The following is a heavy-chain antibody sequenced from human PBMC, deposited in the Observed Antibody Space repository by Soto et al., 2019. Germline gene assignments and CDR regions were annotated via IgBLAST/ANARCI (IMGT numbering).Heavy chain of an antibody. CDR1: GYTFTSYD. J-gene: IGHJ6*02. D-gene: IGHD2-2*01. Sequence: ASVTVSCQASGYTFTSYDINWVRQATGQGLEWMGWMNPNSGNTGYAQKFQGRISMTRNTSTSTAYMELSSLRSEDTAVYYCATYCTTCSNYYPRDVWGQGTTVTVSS. CDR3: ATYCTTCSNYYPRDV. V-gene: IGHV1-8*01. CDR2: MNPNSGNT.